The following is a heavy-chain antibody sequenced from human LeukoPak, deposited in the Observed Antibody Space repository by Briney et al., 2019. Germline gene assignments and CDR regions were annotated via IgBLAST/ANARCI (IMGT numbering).Heavy chain of an antibody. CDR2: ISSSSSYI. J-gene: IGHJ3*02. D-gene: IGHD3-16*01. CDR3: ARVGAGDLGDAFDI. Sequence: GGSLRLSCAASGFTFSSYSMNWVRQAPGKGLEWVSSISSSSSYIYYADSVKGRFTISRDNAKNSLYLQMNSLRAEDTAVYYCARVGAGDLGDAFDIWGQGTMVTVSS. V-gene: IGHV3-21*01. CDR1: GFTFSSYS.